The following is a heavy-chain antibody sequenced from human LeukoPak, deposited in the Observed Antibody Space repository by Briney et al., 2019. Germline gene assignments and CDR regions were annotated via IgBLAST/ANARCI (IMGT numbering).Heavy chain of an antibody. V-gene: IGHV3-15*07. J-gene: IGHJ4*02. Sequence: GGSLRLSCAASGFTFTYVWLNWVRQAPGKGLEWVGRIRSRTDGGTTDYAAPVKGRFTISRDDSKKTLYLQMNILKTEDTAVYYCAKGFGSYDSSDFDSWGQGTPVTVSS. CDR3: AKGFGSYDSSDFDS. CDR2: IRSRTDGGTT. D-gene: IGHD3-22*01. CDR1: GFTFTYVW.